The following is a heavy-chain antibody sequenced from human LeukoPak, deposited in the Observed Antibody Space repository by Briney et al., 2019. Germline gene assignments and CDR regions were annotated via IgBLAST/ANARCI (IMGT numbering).Heavy chain of an antibody. D-gene: IGHD6-13*01. V-gene: IGHV4-61*02. CDR3: ARDSSSWPPHYGMDV. Sequence: SQTLSLTCTDSGGSISSGSYYWSWIRQPAGKGLEWIGRIYTSGSTNYNPSLKSRVTISVDTSKNQFSLKLSSVTAADTAVYYCARDSSSWPPHYGMDVWGQGTTVTVSS. CDR1: GGSISSGSYY. CDR2: IYTSGST. J-gene: IGHJ6*02.